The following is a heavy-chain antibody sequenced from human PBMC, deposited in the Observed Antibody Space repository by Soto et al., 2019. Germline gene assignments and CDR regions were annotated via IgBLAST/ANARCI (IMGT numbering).Heavy chain of an antibody. Sequence: QVQLVQSGAEVKKPGSSVKVSCKASGGTFSSSAISWVRQAPGQGLEWMGGIIPIFGTANYAQKFQGRVTITADEATSTAYMELSSLRSEDTAVYYCASLLRGYSGTGDYWGQGTLVTVSS. CDR1: GGTFSSSA. D-gene: IGHD5-12*01. J-gene: IGHJ4*02. V-gene: IGHV1-69*12. CDR2: IIPIFGTA. CDR3: ASLLRGYSGTGDY.